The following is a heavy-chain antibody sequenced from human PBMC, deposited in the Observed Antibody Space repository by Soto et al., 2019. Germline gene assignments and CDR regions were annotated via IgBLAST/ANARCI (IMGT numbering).Heavy chain of an antibody. Sequence: QVQLVQSGAEVKKPGASVKVSCKASGYTFTSYDINWVRQATGQGLEWMGWMNPNSGNTGYAQKXXGXXTTTRNTAISPAYMELSSLRSAATAVYYCARERTGTSSMDVWGQGTTVTVSS. CDR1: GYTFTSYD. V-gene: IGHV1-8*01. D-gene: IGHD1-1*01. CDR2: MNPNSGNT. CDR3: ARERTGTSSMDV. J-gene: IGHJ6*02.